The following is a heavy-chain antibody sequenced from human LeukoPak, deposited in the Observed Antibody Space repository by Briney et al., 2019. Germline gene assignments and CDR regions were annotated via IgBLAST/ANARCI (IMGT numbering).Heavy chain of an antibody. CDR3: ARGRGGLGPFDY. CDR1: GGSFSGYY. V-gene: IGHV4-34*01. CDR2: INHSGST. J-gene: IGHJ4*02. Sequence: SETLSLTCAVYGGSFSGYYWSWIRQPPGKGLEWIGEINHSGSTNYNPSPKSRVTISVDTSKNQFSLKLSSVTAADTAVYYCARGRGGLGPFDYWGQGTLVTVSS. D-gene: IGHD1-26*01.